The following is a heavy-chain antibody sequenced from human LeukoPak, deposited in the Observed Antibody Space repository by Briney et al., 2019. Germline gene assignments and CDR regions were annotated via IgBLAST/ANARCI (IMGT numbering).Heavy chain of an antibody. J-gene: IGHJ3*02. CDR2: IYYSGST. CDR1: GGSVSSGSYY. CDR3: ARGGGSTMVRGVRVAFYI. Sequence: SETLSLTCTVSGGSVSSGSYYWSWIRPPPGKGLEWGGYIYYSGSTNYNPSLKSRVTISVDTSKNQFSLKLSSVAAADTAVYYCARGGGSTMVRGVRVAFYIWGQGTMVTVSS. D-gene: IGHD3-10*01. V-gene: IGHV4-61*01.